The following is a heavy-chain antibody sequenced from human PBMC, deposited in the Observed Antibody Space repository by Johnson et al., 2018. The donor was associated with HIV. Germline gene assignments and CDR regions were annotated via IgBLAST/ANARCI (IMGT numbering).Heavy chain of an antibody. V-gene: IGHV3-30*02. CDR2: IRYDGSNK. CDR1: GFTFSSYG. D-gene: IGHD1-26*01. CDR3: ATGLGWELSI. J-gene: IGHJ3*02. Sequence: QVQLVESGGGVVQPGGSLRLSCAASGFTFSSYGMHWVRQAPGKGLEWVAFIRYDGSNKYYADSVKGRFTISRDNSKNTLYLQMNRLRAADTAVYYCATGLGWELSIWGQGTMVTVSS.